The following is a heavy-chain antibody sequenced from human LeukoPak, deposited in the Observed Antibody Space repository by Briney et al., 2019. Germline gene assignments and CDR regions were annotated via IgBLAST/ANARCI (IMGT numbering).Heavy chain of an antibody. CDR2: ISYDGSNK. Sequence: GRSLRLSCAASGFTFSSYGMHWVRQAPGKGLEWVAVISYDGSNKSYADSVKGRFTISRDNSKNTLYLQMNSLRAEDTAVYYCAREYYDILTGLLGSLDYWGQGTLVTVSS. D-gene: IGHD3-9*01. CDR3: AREYYDILTGLLGSLDY. CDR1: GFTFSSYG. V-gene: IGHV3-30*03. J-gene: IGHJ4*02.